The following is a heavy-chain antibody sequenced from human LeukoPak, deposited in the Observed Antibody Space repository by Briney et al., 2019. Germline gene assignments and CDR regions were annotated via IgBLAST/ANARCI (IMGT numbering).Heavy chain of an antibody. CDR2: IYYSGST. CDR3: ARGLTTVTTVDY. V-gene: IGHV4-59*01. Sequence: SETLSLTCTVSGGSISIYYWNWIRQPPGKGLEWIGYIYYSGSTNYNPSLKSQVTISVDTSKNQFSLKLSSVTAADTAVYYCARGLTTVTTVDYWGLGTLVTVSS. D-gene: IGHD4-17*01. J-gene: IGHJ4*02. CDR1: GGSISIYY.